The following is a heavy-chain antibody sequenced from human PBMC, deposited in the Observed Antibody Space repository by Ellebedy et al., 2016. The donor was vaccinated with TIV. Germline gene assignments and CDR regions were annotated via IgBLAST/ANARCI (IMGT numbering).Heavy chain of an antibody. D-gene: IGHD3-10*01. CDR3: ARGRGVRGVITRIFDY. Sequence: ASVKVSCXASGYTFTSYDINWVRQATGQGLEWMGWMNPNSGNTGYAQKFQGRVTMTRNTSISTAYMELSSLRSEDTAVYYCARGRGVRGVITRIFDYWGQGTLVTVSS. CDR1: GYTFTSYD. CDR2: MNPNSGNT. J-gene: IGHJ4*02. V-gene: IGHV1-8*01.